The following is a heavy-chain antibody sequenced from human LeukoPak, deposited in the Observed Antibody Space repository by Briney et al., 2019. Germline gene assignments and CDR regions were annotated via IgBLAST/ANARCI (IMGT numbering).Heavy chain of an antibody. D-gene: IGHD6-19*01. J-gene: IGHJ4*02. CDR2: IWYDGSNK. CDR1: GFTFSSYG. Sequence: GGSLRLSCAASGFTFSSYGMHWVRQAPGKGLEWVAVIWYDGSNKYYADSVKGRFTISSDNSKNTLYLQMNSLRAEDTAVYYCAKEGIAVAGTVLGLFDYWGQGTLVTVSS. CDR3: AKEGIAVAGTVLGLFDY. V-gene: IGHV3-33*06.